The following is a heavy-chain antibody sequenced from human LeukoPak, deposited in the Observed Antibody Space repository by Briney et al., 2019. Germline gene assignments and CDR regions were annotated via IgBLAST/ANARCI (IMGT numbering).Heavy chain of an antibody. CDR1: GFAFINYG. J-gene: IGHJ6*03. CDR3: AREGVVGATFHYYYYMDV. Sequence: PGGSLRLSCAASGFAFINYGMHWVRQAPGKGLQWVAFIRYDGSRKYYADSVQGRFTISRDNAKNSLYLQMNSLRAEDTALYHCAREGVVGATFHYYYYMDVWGKGTTVTVSS. V-gene: IGHV3-30*02. D-gene: IGHD1-26*01. CDR2: IRYDGSRK.